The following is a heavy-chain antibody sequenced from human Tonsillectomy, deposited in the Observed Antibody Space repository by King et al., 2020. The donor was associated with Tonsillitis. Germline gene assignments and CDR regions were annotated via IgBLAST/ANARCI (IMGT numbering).Heavy chain of an antibody. CDR3: ARAYPPRRKLYVMDV. D-gene: IGHD1-14*01. CDR2: INPNSGDT. Sequence: QLVQSGAEVRKPGASVKVSCKASGYSFTAFYTHWVRQAPGQGLEWMGWINPNSGDTNFAPKFQGRVTMTRDTSISTAFMEVSRLRFDDTAVYYCARAYPPRRKLYVMDVWGQGTTVTVSS. J-gene: IGHJ6*02. CDR1: GYSFTAFY. V-gene: IGHV1-2*02.